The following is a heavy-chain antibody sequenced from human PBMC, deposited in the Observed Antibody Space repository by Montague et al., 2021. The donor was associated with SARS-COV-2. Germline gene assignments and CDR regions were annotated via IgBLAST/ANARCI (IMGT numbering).Heavy chain of an antibody. V-gene: IGHV3-23*01. CDR3: AKASWIQLWFRTPYFDY. Sequence: SLSLSCAASGFTFSSYAMSWVRQAPGKGLEWVSAIGGSGGSTYYADSVKGRFTISRDNSKNTLYLQMNSLRAEDTAVYYCAKASWIQLWFRTPYFDYWGQGTLVTVSS. J-gene: IGHJ4*02. CDR2: IGGSGGST. CDR1: GFTFSSYA. D-gene: IGHD5-18*01.